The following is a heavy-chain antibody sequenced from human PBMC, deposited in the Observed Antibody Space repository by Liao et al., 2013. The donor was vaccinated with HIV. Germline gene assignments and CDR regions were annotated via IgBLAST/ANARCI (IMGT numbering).Heavy chain of an antibody. CDR1: GGSISSGSYY. D-gene: IGHD6-13*01. J-gene: IGHJ6*03. V-gene: IGHV4-61*02. CDR3: AREDWQQLPGYMDV. Sequence: QVQLQESGPGLVKPSQTLSLTCTVSGGSISSGSYYWSWIRQPAGKGLEWIGRIYTSGSTNYNPSLKSRVTISVDTSKNQFSLKLSSVTAADTAIYYCAREDWQQLPGYMDVWGKGTTVTVSS. CDR2: IYTSGST.